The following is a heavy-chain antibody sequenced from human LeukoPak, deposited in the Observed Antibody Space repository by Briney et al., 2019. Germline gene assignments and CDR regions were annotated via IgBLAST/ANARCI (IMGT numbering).Heavy chain of an antibody. CDR1: GVSISSSNSY. Sequence: PSETLSLTCTVSGVSISSSNSYWGWIRQPPGKGLEWIGSIYYSGNTYYNASLKSQVSISIDTSKNQFSLRLTSVTAADTAVYYCTTSRGSRYGYRALELPPTPVDWGQGTLVTVSS. J-gene: IGHJ4*02. CDR3: TTSRGSRYGYRALELPPTPVD. D-gene: IGHD5-18*01. V-gene: IGHV4-39*01. CDR2: IYYSGNT.